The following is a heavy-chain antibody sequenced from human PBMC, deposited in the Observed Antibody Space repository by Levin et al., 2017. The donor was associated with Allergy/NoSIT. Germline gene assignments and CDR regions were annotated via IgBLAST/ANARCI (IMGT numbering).Heavy chain of an antibody. CDR2: ISYDGSNK. J-gene: IGHJ4*02. V-gene: IGHV3-30*18. CDR3: AKPIGYCSGGGCYAFDY. CDR1: GFTFSTYG. D-gene: IGHD2-15*01. Sequence: GGSLRLSCAASGFTFSTYGMHWVRQAPGKGLEWVAVISYDGSNKYHADSVKGRFTISRDNSKNTLYLQMNSLRVEDTAVYYCAKPIGYCSGGGCYAFDYWGQGTLVTVSS.